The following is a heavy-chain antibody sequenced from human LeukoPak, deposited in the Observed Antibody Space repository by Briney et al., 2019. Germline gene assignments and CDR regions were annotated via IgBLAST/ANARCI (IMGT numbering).Heavy chain of an antibody. D-gene: IGHD3-9*01. J-gene: IGHJ5*02. CDR3: ARRKYYDILTGLIGWFDP. CDR2: IYYSGST. V-gene: IGHV4-59*08. Sequence: KPSETLSLTCTVSGGSISSYYWSWIRQPPGKGLEWIGYIYYSGSTNYNPSLKSRVTISVDTSKNQFSLKLSSVTAADTAVYYCARRKYYDILTGLIGWFDPWGQGTLVTVSS. CDR1: GGSISSYY.